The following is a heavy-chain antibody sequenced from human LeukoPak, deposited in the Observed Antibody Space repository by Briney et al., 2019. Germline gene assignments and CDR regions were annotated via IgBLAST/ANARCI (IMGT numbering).Heavy chain of an antibody. Sequence: GRSLRLSCAASGFTFSSYGMHWVRQAPGKGLEWVAVIWYDGSNKYYADSVKGRFTISRDNSKNTLYLQMNSLRAEDTAVYYCASEVDSSGYSLDYWAREPWSPSPQ. CDR3: ASEVDSSGYSLDY. CDR2: IWYDGSNK. D-gene: IGHD3-22*01. J-gene: IGHJ4*02. V-gene: IGHV3-33*01. CDR1: GFTFSSYG.